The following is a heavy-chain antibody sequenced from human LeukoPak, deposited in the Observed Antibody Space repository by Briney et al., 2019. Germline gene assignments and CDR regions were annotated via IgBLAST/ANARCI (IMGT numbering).Heavy chain of an antibody. CDR1: GGTFSSYA. Sequence: SVKVSCKASGGTFSSYAISWVRQAPGQGLEWMGGIIPIFGTANYAQKFQGRATITADESTSTAYMELSSLRSEDTAVYYCARTPIFGYRTPDYWGQGTLVTASS. CDR3: ARTPIFGYRTPDY. CDR2: IIPIFGTA. V-gene: IGHV1-69*13. J-gene: IGHJ4*02. D-gene: IGHD3-10*02.